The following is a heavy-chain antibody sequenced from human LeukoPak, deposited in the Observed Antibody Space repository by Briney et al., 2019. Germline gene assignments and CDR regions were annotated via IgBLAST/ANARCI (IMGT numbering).Heavy chain of an antibody. D-gene: IGHD1-26*01. CDR3: AKGGGGTHAFAY. CDR2: ISDGGGST. CDR1: GFSFGDYV. V-gene: IGHV3-23*01. J-gene: IGHJ4*02. Sequence: GGSLRLSCATSGFSFGDYVMSWVRQAPGKGLEWVSGISDGGGSTYYADSVKGRFTISRDNSKNTLYLQMNSLRAEDTAVYYCAKGGGGTHAFAYWGQGTLVTVSS.